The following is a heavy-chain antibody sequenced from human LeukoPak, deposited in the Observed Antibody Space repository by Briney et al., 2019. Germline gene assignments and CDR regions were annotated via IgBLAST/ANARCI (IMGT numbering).Heavy chain of an antibody. D-gene: IGHD3-22*01. CDR2: ISSSGSTI. V-gene: IGHV3-48*03. CDR1: GFTFSSYG. Sequence: GGSLRLSCAASGFTFSSYGMNWVRQAPGKGLEWVSYISSSGSTIYYADSVKGRFTISRDNAKNSLYLQMNSLRAEDTAVYYCARDSQSAYYFDSSGYEDAFDIWGQGTMVTVSS. J-gene: IGHJ3*02. CDR3: ARDSQSAYYFDSSGYEDAFDI.